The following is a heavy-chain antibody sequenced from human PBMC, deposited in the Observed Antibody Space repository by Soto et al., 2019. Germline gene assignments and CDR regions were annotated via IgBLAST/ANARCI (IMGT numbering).Heavy chain of an antibody. D-gene: IGHD2-8*02. Sequence: ASVKVSCKASGYTFTSYDINWVRQAAGQGPEWMGSVTPRNGDAAFAQKYQGRVTVTSNTSMSTVYMELSNLRSDDTAVYYCARGGSYWARRHYFDSWGQGTLVTVSS. CDR3: ARGGSYWARRHYFDS. CDR2: VTPRNGDA. V-gene: IGHV1-8*02. J-gene: IGHJ4*02. CDR1: GYTFTSYD.